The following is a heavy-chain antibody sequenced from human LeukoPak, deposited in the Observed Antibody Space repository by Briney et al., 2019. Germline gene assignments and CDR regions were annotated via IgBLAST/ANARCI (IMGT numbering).Heavy chain of an antibody. D-gene: IGHD1-1*01. V-gene: IGHV1-18*01. J-gene: IGHJ4*02. CDR2: ISAYNGDT. Sequence: GASVKVSCKASGYTFTSYGISWVRQAPGQGLEWMGWISAYNGDTNYAQKLQGRVTMTTDTSTSTAYMELRSLRSDDTAVYYCARDRNWNRPSDFDYWGQGTLVTVSS. CDR3: ARDRNWNRPSDFDY. CDR1: GYTFTSYG.